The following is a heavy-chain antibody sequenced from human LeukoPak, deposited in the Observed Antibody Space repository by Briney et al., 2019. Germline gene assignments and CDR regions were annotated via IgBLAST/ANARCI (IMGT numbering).Heavy chain of an antibody. CDR2: IYYSGST. CDR3: AREGGDYGPPYYFDY. Sequence: SQTLSLTCTVSGVSISSGDYYWRWIRQPPGKGLEWIGYIYYSGSTYYNPSLKSRVTISVDTSKNQFSLKLSSVTAADTAVYYCAREGGDYGPPYYFDYWGQGTLVTVSS. J-gene: IGHJ4*02. CDR1: GVSISSGDYY. V-gene: IGHV4-30-4*01. D-gene: IGHD4-17*01.